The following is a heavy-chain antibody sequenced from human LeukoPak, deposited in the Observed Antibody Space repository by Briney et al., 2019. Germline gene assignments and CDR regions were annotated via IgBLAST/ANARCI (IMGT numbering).Heavy chain of an antibody. CDR1: GFTFSSYA. D-gene: IGHD6-25*01. Sequence: PGGSLRLSCAASGFTFSSYAMSWVRQAPGKGLEWVAYIQYDGRNKYYPDPVKGRFTISRDDSKNTLYLQMNSLRPEDTAVYYCAKGGTWPYYFDYWGQGTLVTVSS. J-gene: IGHJ4*02. CDR2: IQYDGRNK. V-gene: IGHV3-30*02. CDR3: AKGGTWPYYFDY.